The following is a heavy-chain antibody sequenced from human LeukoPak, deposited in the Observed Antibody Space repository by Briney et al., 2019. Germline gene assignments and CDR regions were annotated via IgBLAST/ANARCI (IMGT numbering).Heavy chain of an antibody. V-gene: IGHV3-30*18. J-gene: IGHJ4*02. D-gene: IGHD5-18*01. Sequence: GGSLRLSCAASGFTFSNYGMHWVRQAPGKGLEWVAVISYDGSNKYYADSVKGRFTISRDNSKNTLYLQMNSLRAEDTAVYYCAKGRGRGYSYGYGLDYWGQGTLVTVSS. CDR3: AKGRGRGYSYGYGLDY. CDR2: ISYDGSNK. CDR1: GFTFSNYG.